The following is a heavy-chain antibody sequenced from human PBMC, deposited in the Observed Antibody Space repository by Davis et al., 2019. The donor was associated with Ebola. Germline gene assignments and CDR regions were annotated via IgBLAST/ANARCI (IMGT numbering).Heavy chain of an antibody. CDR1: GFTFSTYS. CDR3: AKDPEQQMDY. D-gene: IGHD1-14*01. Sequence: GESLKISCTASGFTFSTYSLNWVRQAPGKGLEWVSTVSSRSRYIYYADSVKGRFTISRDDSKNTLYLQMDSLRGEDTAVYYCAKDPEQQMDYWGQGTLVTVSS. V-gene: IGHV3-21*06. J-gene: IGHJ4*02. CDR2: VSSRSRYI.